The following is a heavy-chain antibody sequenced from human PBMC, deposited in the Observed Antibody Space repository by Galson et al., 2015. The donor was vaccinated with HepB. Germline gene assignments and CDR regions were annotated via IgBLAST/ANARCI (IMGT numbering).Heavy chain of an antibody. CDR3: ARLYYYDSSGYFFGWFDP. CDR2: IYPGDSDT. J-gene: IGHJ5*02. D-gene: IGHD3-22*01. V-gene: IGHV5-51*01. Sequence: QSGAEVKKPGESLKISCKGSGYSFTSYWIGWVRQMPGKGLEWMGIIYPGDSDTRYSPSFQGQVTISADKSISTAYLQWSSLKASDTAMYYCARLYYYDSSGYFFGWFDPWGQGTLVTVSS. CDR1: GYSFTSYW.